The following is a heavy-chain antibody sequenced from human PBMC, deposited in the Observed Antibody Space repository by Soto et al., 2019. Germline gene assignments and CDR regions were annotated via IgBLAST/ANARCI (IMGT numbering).Heavy chain of an antibody. Sequence: GASVKVSCKASGYTFTNYGFTWLRQAPGQGLEWMGWISAYNGNANYGQNFQGRVTMTTDTATSTAHMELRSLRYDDTAIYYCAGGSRFDWFDPWGQGTLVTVSS. CDR3: AGGSRFDWFDP. D-gene: IGHD3-3*01. CDR1: GYTFTNYG. V-gene: IGHV1-18*04. CDR2: ISAYNGNA. J-gene: IGHJ5*02.